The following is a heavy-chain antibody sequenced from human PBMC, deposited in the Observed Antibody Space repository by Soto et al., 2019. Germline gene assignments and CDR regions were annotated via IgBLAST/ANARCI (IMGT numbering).Heavy chain of an antibody. J-gene: IGHJ4*02. D-gene: IGHD6-19*01. CDR1: GGSICSSSYY. CDR3: ARVESYSSGWYGSYYFDY. V-gene: IGHV4-39*01. Sequence: SETLSLTCTVSGGSICSSSYYWGWIRQPPGKGLEWIGSIYYSGSTYYNPSLKSRVTISVDTSKNQFSLKLSSVTAADTAVYYCARVESYSSGWYGSYYFDYWGQGTLVTVSS. CDR2: IYYSGST.